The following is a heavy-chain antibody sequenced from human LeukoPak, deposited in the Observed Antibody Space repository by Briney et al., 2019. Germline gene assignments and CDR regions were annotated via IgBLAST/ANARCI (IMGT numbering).Heavy chain of an antibody. CDR2: ISYDGSDK. V-gene: IGHV3-30-3*01. Sequence: GGSLRLSCAASGFTFSSYVIHWVRQAPGKGLEWVAHISYDGSDKYYADSVKGRFTISRDNSKNTLYLQMNSLRAEDTAVYYCAREVAVAADYWGQGTLVTVSS. D-gene: IGHD6-19*01. CDR1: GFTFSSYV. CDR3: AREVAVAADY. J-gene: IGHJ4*02.